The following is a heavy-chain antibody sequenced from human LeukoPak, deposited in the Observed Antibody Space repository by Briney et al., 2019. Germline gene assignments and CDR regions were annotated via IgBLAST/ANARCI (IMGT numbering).Heavy chain of an antibody. V-gene: IGHV3-30*03. CDR3: ARDHSSGWYSTYYFDY. J-gene: IGHJ4*02. Sequence: GGSLRLSCAASGFTFSSYGMHWVRQAPGKGLEWVAVISYDGSNKYYADSVKGRFTISRDNSKNTLYLQMNSLRAEDTAVYYCARDHSSGWYSTYYFDYWGQGTLVTVSS. CDR2: ISYDGSNK. D-gene: IGHD6-19*01. CDR1: GFTFSSYG.